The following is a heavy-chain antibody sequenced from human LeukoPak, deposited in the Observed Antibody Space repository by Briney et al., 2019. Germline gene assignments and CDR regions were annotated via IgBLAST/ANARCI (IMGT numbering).Heavy chain of an antibody. CDR3: ARGSPMWGATARY. CDR1: GFTFSSYS. J-gene: IGHJ4*02. CDR2: ISSSSSTI. V-gene: IGHV3-48*04. D-gene: IGHD1-26*01. Sequence: GGSLRLSCAASGFTFSSYSMNWVRQAPGKGLEWVSYISSSSSTIYYADSVKGRFTISRDNAKNSLYLQMNSLRAEDTAVYYCARGSPMWGATARYWGQGTLITVSS.